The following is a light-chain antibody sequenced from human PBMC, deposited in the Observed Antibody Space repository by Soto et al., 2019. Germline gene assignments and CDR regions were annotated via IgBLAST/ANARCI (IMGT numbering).Light chain of an antibody. CDR3: RSYTTSTTVI. J-gene: IGLJ2*01. Sequence: QSALTQPASVSGSPGQSITISCTGTSSDIGDHNSVSWYLQQPGKAPKLMIYAVSNRPSGVSNRFSGSKSGNTASLTISGLQAEDEADYYCRSYTTSTTVIFGGGTKLTVL. CDR1: SSDIGDHNS. CDR2: AVS. V-gene: IGLV2-14*03.